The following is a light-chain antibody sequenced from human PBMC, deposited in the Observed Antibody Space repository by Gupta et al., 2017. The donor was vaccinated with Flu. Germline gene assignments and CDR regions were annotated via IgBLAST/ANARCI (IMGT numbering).Light chain of an antibody. CDR1: QSLLHSNGYDY. CDR2: WGS. CDR3: MQDLKVVT. V-gene: IGKV2-28*01. Sequence: DIVMTQSPLSLPVTPGEPASISCRSSQSLLHSNGYDYVDWYLQRPGQSPQLLIFWGSKRACGVPDRFSGSGSGTDFTLRSRRGEAEDVGVYYCMQDLKVVTFGHGTKVDVK. J-gene: IGKJ3*01.